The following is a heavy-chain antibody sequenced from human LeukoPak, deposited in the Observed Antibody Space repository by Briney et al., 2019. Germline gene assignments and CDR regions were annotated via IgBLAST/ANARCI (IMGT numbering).Heavy chain of an antibody. CDR1: GGSFSGYY. D-gene: IGHD5-24*01. J-gene: IGHJ4*02. CDR2: INHSGST. V-gene: IGHV4-34*01. CDR3: AIVEMATTVDY. Sequence: SETLSRTCAVYGGSFSGYYWSWIRQPPGKGLEWIGEINHSGSTNYNPSLKSRVTISVDTSKNQFSLKLSSATAADTAVYYCAIVEMATTVDYWGQGTLVTVSS.